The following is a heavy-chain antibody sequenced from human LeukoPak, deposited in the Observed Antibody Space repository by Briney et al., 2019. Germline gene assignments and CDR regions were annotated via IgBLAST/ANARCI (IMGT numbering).Heavy chain of an antibody. CDR2: IYTSGST. V-gene: IGHV4-4*09. CDR3: ARLVGNYFDY. Sequence: SETLSLTCTVSGGSISSYYWSWIRQPPGMGLEWIGYIYTSGSTNYNPSLKSRVTISVDTSKNQFSLKLSSVTAADTAVYYCARLVGNYFDYWGQGTLVTVSS. D-gene: IGHD2-15*01. J-gene: IGHJ4*02. CDR1: GGSISSYY.